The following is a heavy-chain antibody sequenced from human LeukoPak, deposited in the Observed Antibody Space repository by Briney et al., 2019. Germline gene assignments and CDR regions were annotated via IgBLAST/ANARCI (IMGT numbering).Heavy chain of an antibody. CDR2: IYTSGST. CDR3: ARVNSSTSWTPAFDP. D-gene: IGHD2-2*01. V-gene: IGHV4-4*07. CDR1: GGSISSYY. J-gene: IGHJ5*02. Sequence: SETLSLTCTVSGGSISSYYWSWIRQPAGKGLEWIGRIYTSGSTNYNPSLKSRVTMSVDTSKNQFSLKLSSVTAADTAVYYCARVNSSTSWTPAFDPWGQGTLVTVSS.